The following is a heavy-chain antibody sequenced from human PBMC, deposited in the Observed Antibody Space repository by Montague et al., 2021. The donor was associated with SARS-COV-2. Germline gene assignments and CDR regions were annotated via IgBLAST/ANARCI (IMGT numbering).Heavy chain of an antibody. CDR1: GFSLSTSGMC. V-gene: IGHV2-70*01. Sequence: PALGKPTQTLTLTCTFSGFSLSTSGMCVSWIRQPPGKALEWLALIDWVDDKYYSTSLKTRLTISKDTSKNQVVLTMTNMDPVDTATYYCARMTTVVTLGYYYYYGMDVWGQGTTVTVSS. CDR3: ARMTTVVTLGYYYYYGMDV. CDR2: IDWVDDK. J-gene: IGHJ6*02. D-gene: IGHD4-23*01.